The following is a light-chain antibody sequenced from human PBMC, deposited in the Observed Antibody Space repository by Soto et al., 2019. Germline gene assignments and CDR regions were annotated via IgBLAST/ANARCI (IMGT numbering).Light chain of an antibody. CDR2: ESS. CDR3: QQRSNWPQT. CDR1: HSLLHNGGETF. J-gene: IGKJ1*01. V-gene: IGKV2D-29*01. Sequence: DVVMTHTPLSLSVTPGQPASISCNSSHSLLHNGGETFVFWYQQKPGQAPRLLIYESSNRATGIAARFSGSGSGTDFTLTISSLEPEDFAVYYCQQRSNWPQTFGQGTKVDI.